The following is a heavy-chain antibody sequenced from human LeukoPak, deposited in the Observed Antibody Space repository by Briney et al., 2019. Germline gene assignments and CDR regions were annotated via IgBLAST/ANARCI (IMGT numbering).Heavy chain of an antibody. Sequence: GGSLRLSCAASGFTFSSYAMHWVRQAPGKGLEWVAVISYDGSNKYCADSVKGRFTISRDNSKNTLYLQMNSLRAEDTAVYYCARDLYCDYDGCAIWGQGTMVTVSS. CDR3: ARDLYCDYDGCAI. D-gene: IGHD4-17*01. J-gene: IGHJ3*02. V-gene: IGHV3-30-3*01. CDR1: GFTFSSYA. CDR2: ISYDGSNK.